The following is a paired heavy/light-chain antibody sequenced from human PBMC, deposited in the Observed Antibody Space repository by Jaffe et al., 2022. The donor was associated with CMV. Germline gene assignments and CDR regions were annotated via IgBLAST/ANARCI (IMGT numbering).Light chain of an antibody. CDR1: NIGSKI. CDR3: QVWDTDSDQVV. V-gene: IGLV3-21*04. J-gene: IGLJ2*01. Sequence: SYVLTQPPSASMAPGKTARLTCGTTNIGSKIVHWYQQRPGQAPLLVIYFNTDRPSGIPERFSGSNSGNTATLTISRVEAGDEADYYCQVWDTDSDQVVFGGGTKLTVL. CDR2: FNT.
Heavy chain of an antibody. CDR1: GGSIRNSGSNYY. Sequence: QLQLQESGPGLVKPSETLSLTCTVSGGSIRNSGSNYYWGWIRQAPGKGLEWIGSVYFGGRTYYNTSLKSRCTISGDTSQNQFSLNLRSVTAADTAMYYCARLKTGTTYYYFHMDVWGKGTTVTVSS. CDR3: ARLKTGTTYYYFHMDV. CDR2: VYFGGRT. J-gene: IGHJ6*03. V-gene: IGHV4-39*01. D-gene: IGHD6-13*01.